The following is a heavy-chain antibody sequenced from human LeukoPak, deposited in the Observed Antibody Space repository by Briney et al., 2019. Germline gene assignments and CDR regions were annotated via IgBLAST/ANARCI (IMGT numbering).Heavy chain of an antibody. CDR2: IYYSGST. V-gene: IGHV4-31*03. CDR1: GGSISSGGYY. J-gene: IGHJ4*02. D-gene: IGHD6-25*01. Sequence: SETLSLTCTVSGGSISSGGYYWSWIRQHPGKGLEWIGYIYYSGSTYYNPSLKSRVTISVDTSKNQFSLKLSSVTAADTAVYYCARETYSATYKYYFDYWGREPWSPSPQ. CDR3: ARETYSATYKYYFDY.